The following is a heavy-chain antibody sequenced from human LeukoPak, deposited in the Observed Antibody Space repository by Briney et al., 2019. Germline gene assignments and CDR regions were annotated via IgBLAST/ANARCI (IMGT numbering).Heavy chain of an antibody. Sequence: PGGSLRLSCSAVGFTFAGHGITWLRHAPGEGLVWVLFIGVGDDRTSHADPVKGRFKFSRDNSKNFLYLQMNSLRAEDTAVNYCAKDPNPLYNFWSGYKWGQGTLVTVSS. CDR2: IGVGDDRT. J-gene: IGHJ4*02. D-gene: IGHD3-3*01. CDR1: GFTFAGHG. CDR3: AKDPNPLYNFWSGYK. V-gene: IGHV3-23*01.